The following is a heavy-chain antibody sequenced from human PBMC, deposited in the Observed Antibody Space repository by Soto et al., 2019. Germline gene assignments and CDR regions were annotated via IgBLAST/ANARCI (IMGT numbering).Heavy chain of an antibody. D-gene: IGHD3-22*01. V-gene: IGHV4-59*01. J-gene: IGHJ4*02. CDR1: GDSISSYY. Sequence: QVQLQESGPGLVKPSETLSLTCAVSGDSISSYYCMWIRQPPGKGLESIGYLYYGRSANYNPSLTSRVPLSVDTSTNQCSLTLSSMAAADTAVYYCALRSMAVVPEYWGQGTLGTVSS. CDR3: ALRSMAVVPEY. CDR2: LYYGRSA.